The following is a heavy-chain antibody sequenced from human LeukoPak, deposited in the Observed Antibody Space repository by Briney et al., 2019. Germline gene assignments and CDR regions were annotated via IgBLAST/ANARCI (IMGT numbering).Heavy chain of an antibody. D-gene: IGHD6-19*01. Sequence: PSETLSLTCTVSGGSISSYYWSWIRQPPGKGLEWIGYIYYSGSTNYNPSLKSRVTISVDTSKNQFSLKLSSVTAADTAVYYCARDIAVAGTHYYYYYMDVWGKGTTVTISS. CDR2: IYYSGST. J-gene: IGHJ6*03. CDR1: GGSISSYY. V-gene: IGHV4-59*01. CDR3: ARDIAVAGTHYYYYYMDV.